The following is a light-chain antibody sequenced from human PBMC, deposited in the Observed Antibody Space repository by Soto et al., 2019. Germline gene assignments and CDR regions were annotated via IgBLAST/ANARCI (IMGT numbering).Light chain of an antibody. CDR2: DAS. J-gene: IGKJ4*01. V-gene: IGKV3-20*01. Sequence: EIVLTQSPGTLSSSPGERATLSCRASQSVGRNFLAWFQQKPGQAPRLLIYDASSRATGIPDRFSGSGSGTDFTLTISRLEPEDFAVFYCHQYAASPLTFGGGTKVEIK. CDR3: HQYAASPLT. CDR1: QSVGRNF.